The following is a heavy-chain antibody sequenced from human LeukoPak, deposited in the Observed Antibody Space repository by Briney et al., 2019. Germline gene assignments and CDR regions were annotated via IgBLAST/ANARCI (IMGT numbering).Heavy chain of an antibody. Sequence: PSETLSLTCTVSGVSISSYYWSWVRQLAGKGLEWIGHIYNSGSTNYNPSLKGRVTMSVATSKNQFSLHLSSVTAADTAVYYCARSAFLVTAPGLYYFDYWGQGTLVAVSS. CDR3: ARSAFLVTAPGLYYFDY. D-gene: IGHD6-13*01. CDR2: IYNSGST. V-gene: IGHV4-4*07. J-gene: IGHJ4*02. CDR1: GVSISSYY.